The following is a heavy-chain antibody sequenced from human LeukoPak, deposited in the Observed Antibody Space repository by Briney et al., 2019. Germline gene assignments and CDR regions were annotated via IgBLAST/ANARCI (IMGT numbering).Heavy chain of an antibody. J-gene: IGHJ5*02. D-gene: IGHD5-18*01. V-gene: IGHV4-4*07. CDR2: IYTSGST. CDR3: ARDGYGLT. CDR1: GGSFSSYY. Sequence: SETLSLTCAVYGGSFSSYYWSWIRQPAGKGLEWIGRIYTSGSTNYNPSLKSRVTISVDTSKNQFSLRLNSVTAADTAVYYCARDGYGLTWGQGTLVTVSS.